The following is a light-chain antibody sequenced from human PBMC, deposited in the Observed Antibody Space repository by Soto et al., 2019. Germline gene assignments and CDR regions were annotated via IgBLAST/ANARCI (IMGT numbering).Light chain of an antibody. CDR2: EDH. V-gene: IGLV2-23*02. Sequence: QSALAQPASVSGSPGQSITISCTGTSSDVGTYNLVSWYQHRPGKAPKLIIYEDHKRPSDISDRFSGSKSDNTASLTISGLQGEDEADYFCCSYAGSSTFPYVFGTGTKLTVL. CDR3: CSYAGSSTFPYV. J-gene: IGLJ1*01. CDR1: SSDVGTYNL.